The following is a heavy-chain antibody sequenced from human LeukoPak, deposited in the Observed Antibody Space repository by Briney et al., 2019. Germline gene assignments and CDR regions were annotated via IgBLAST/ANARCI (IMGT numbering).Heavy chain of an antibody. V-gene: IGHV1-8*01. CDR1: GYTFTSYD. CDR3: ARGPVSTHGMDV. CDR2: KNPNSGRT. Sequence: ASVKVSCKASGYTFTSYDINWVRQATGQGLEWMGWKNPNSGRTGFAQKLQGRLTMTTNTSISTAYMELSSLTSEGTAVYYCARGPVSTHGMDVWGQGTTVTVSS. D-gene: IGHD2-2*01. J-gene: IGHJ6*02.